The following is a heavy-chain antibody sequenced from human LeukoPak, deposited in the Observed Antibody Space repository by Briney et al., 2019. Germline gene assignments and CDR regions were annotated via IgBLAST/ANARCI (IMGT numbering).Heavy chain of an antibody. J-gene: IGHJ4*02. D-gene: IGHD1-26*01. Sequence: GGSLRLSCAASGFTFSSYGMHWVRQAPGKGLEWVAVISYDGSNKYYADSVKGRFIISRDNSKNTLYLQMNSLRVEDTAVFYCAKETLGATAPLDYWGQGTLVIVSS. CDR2: ISYDGSNK. CDR1: GFTFSSYG. CDR3: AKETLGATAPLDY. V-gene: IGHV3-30*18.